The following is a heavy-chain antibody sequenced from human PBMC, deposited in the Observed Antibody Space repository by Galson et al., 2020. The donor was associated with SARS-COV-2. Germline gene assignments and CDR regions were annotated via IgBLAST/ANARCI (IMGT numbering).Heavy chain of an antibody. J-gene: IGHJ6*02. CDR2: ISYDGSNK. CDR1: GFTFSSYA. CDR3: ARGGANYYYGMDV. D-gene: IGHD3-16*01. Sequence: GESLKISCAASGFTFSSYAMHWVRQAPGKGLEWVAVISYDGSNKYYADSVKGRFTISRDNSKNTLYLQMNSLRAEDTAVYYCARGGANYYYGMDVWGQGTTVTVSS. V-gene: IGHV3-30-3*01.